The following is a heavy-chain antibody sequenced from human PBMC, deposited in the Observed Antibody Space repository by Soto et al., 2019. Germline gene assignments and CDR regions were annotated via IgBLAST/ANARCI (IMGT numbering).Heavy chain of an antibody. CDR1: GATFSSYA. V-gene: IGHV1-69*01. J-gene: IGHJ3*02. D-gene: IGHD4-17*01. CDR3: ASMLKRSRLRVDDAFDI. Sequence: QVQLVQSGAEVKKPGSSVKVSCKASGATFSSYAISWVRQAPGQGLEWMGGIIPIFGTANYAQKFQGRVTSTADESTSTAYMELSSLRSEDTDVYYCASMLKRSRLRVDDAFDIWGQGTMVTVSS. CDR2: IIPIFGTA.